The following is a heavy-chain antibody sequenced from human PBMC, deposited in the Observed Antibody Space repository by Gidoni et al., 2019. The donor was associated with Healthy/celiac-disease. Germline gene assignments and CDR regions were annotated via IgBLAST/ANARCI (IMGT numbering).Heavy chain of an antibody. Sequence: EVQLLESGGGLVQPGGSLRLSCAASGFTFSSYSMNWVRQAPGKGLEWVSYISSSSSTIYYADSVKGRFTISRDNAKNSLYLQMNSLRAEDTAVYYCASHRLLSEDYRGQGTLVTVSS. D-gene: IGHD4-17*01. CDR2: ISSSSSTI. CDR1: GFTFSSYS. CDR3: ASHRLLSEDY. V-gene: IGHV3-48*01. J-gene: IGHJ4*02.